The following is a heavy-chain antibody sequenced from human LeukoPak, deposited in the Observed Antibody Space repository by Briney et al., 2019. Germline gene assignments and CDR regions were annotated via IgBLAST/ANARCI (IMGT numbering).Heavy chain of an antibody. J-gene: IGHJ4*02. CDR2: IYYSGST. CDR1: GGSISSYY. V-gene: IGHV4-59*01. CDR3: ARDIGPKTGYCRGGSCYPAEGYFDY. Sequence: SETLSLTCTVSGGSISSYYWSWIRQPPGKGLEWIGYIYYSGSTNYNPSLKSRVTLSVDTSNNQFSLRLSSVTAADTAVYYCARDIGPKTGYCRGGSCYPAEGYFDYWGQGTLVTVSS. D-gene: IGHD2-15*01.